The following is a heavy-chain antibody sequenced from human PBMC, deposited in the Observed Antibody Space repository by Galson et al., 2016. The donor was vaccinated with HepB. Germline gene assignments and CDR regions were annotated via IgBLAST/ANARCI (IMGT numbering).Heavy chain of an antibody. V-gene: IGHV3-74*01. D-gene: IGHD1-26*01. CDR1: GGSVRSSNW. CDR3: VQIGGGDP. J-gene: IGHJ5*02. CDR2: INSDGSST. Sequence: ETLSLTCGVPGGSVRSSNWMHWVRQAPGKGLVWVSRINSDGSSTSYADSVKGRFTISRDNAKNTLYLQMNSLRADDTAVYYCVQIGGGDPWGQGTLVTVSS.